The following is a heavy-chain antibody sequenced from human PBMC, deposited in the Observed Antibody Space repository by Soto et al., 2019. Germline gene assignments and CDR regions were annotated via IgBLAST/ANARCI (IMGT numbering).Heavy chain of an antibody. CDR3: VKSRAVAGTLYFDY. V-gene: IGHV3-64D*06. D-gene: IGHD6-19*01. CDR2: ISSNGGST. CDR1: GFTFSSYA. Sequence: GGSLRLSCSASGFTFSSYAMHWVRQAPGKGLEYVSAISSNGGSTYYADSVKGRFTISRDNSKNTLYLQMRSLRAEDTAVYYCVKSRAVAGTLYFDYWGQGTLVTVSS. J-gene: IGHJ4*02.